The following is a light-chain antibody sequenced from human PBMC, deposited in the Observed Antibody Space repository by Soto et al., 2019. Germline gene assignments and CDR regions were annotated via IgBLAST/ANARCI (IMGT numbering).Light chain of an antibody. V-gene: IGLV2-23*02. CDR3: CSYAGSSTFEYV. CDR2: EVS. Sequence: QSVLTQPASVSGSPGQSITISCTGTSSDVGSYNLVSWYQQHPGKAPKLMIYEVSKRPSGVSNRFSGSKSGNTAFLTISGLQAEDEADYYCCSYAGSSTFEYVFGTGTKVTVL. CDR1: SSDVGSYNL. J-gene: IGLJ1*01.